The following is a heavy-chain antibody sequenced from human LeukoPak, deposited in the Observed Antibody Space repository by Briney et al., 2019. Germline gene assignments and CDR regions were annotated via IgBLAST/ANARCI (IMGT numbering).Heavy chain of an antibody. Sequence: PGGSLRLSCAASGFTFDDYAMHWVRQAPGKGLEWVSLISWDGGSTYYADSVKGRSTISRDNSKNSLYLQMNSLRAEDTALYYCAKDTGDGYSYDGGIDYWGQGTLVTVSS. CDR3: AKDTGDGYSYDGGIDY. J-gene: IGHJ4*02. V-gene: IGHV3-43D*03. CDR2: ISWDGGST. CDR1: GFTFDDYA. D-gene: IGHD5-18*01.